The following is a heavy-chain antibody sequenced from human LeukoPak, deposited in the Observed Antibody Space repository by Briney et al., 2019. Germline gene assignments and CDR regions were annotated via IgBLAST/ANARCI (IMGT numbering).Heavy chain of an antibody. CDR1: GYSFTSYG. Sequence: ASVKVSCKASGYSFTSYGISWVRQAPGQGLEWMGWMNPNSGNTGYAQKFQGRVTITRNTSISTAYMELSSLRSEDTAVYYCARESSSSSFWYFDLWGRGTLVTVSS. J-gene: IGHJ2*01. CDR3: ARESSSSSFWYFDL. V-gene: IGHV1-8*03. CDR2: MNPNSGNT. D-gene: IGHD6-6*01.